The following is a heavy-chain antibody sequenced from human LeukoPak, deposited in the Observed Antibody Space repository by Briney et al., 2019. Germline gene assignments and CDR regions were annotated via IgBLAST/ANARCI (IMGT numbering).Heavy chain of an antibody. V-gene: IGHV4-34*01. Sequence: KPSETLSLTCAVYGGSFSGYYWSWIRQPPGKGLEWIGEINHSGSTDYNPSLKSRVTISVDTSKNQFSLKLSSVTAADTAVYYCARHSSWSSSLDYWGQGTLVTVSS. D-gene: IGHD6-6*01. CDR2: INHSGST. CDR3: ARHSSWSSSLDY. CDR1: GGSFSGYY. J-gene: IGHJ4*02.